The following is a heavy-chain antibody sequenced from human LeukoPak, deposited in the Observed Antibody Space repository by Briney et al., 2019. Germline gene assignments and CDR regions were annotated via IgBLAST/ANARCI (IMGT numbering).Heavy chain of an antibody. CDR3: AKDGYGGFDY. D-gene: IGHD5-12*01. CDR2: INTDGSST. CDR1: GFTFSSYW. V-gene: IGHV3-74*01. Sequence: GGSLRLSCAASGFTFSSYWMHWVRQAPGKGLAWVSRINTDGSSTSYADSVKGRFTISRDNAKNTLDLQMNSLRAEDTAVYYCAKDGYGGFDYWGQGTLVAVSS. J-gene: IGHJ4*02.